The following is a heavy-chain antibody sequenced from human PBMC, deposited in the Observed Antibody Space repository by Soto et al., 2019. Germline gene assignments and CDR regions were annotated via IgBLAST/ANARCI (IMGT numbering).Heavy chain of an antibody. Sequence: SVKGSCKASGGTFSSYRFNWVRQARGQGLEWLGGIVPIYRTADYAQKFQGRVTITADESTRTVYMELSSLKSQDTALYYCARDSGAKLSSSWGQGTLVTVSS. V-gene: IGHV1-69*13. J-gene: IGHJ4*02. CDR3: ARDSGAKLSSS. D-gene: IGHD6-13*01. CDR2: IVPIYRTA. CDR1: GGTFSSYR.